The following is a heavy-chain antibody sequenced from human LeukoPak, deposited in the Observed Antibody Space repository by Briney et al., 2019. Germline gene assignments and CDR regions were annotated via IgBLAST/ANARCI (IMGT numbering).Heavy chain of an antibody. J-gene: IGHJ4*02. CDR2: IRYDGSNK. D-gene: IGHD5-18*01. Sequence: GGSLRLSCAASGFTFSSYGMHWVRQAPGKGLEWVAFIRYDGSNKYYADSVKGRFTISRDNSKNTLCLQMNSLRAEDTAVYYCAKDRGYSYGYEPEPRPIDYWGQGTLVTVSS. CDR3: AKDRGYSYGYEPEPRPIDY. V-gene: IGHV3-30*02. CDR1: GFTFSSYG.